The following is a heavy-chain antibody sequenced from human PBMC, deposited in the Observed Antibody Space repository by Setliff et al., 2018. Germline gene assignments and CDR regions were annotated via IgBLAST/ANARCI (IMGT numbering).Heavy chain of an antibody. D-gene: IGHD3-3*01. CDR3: AREGYYNFWSGFMDV. V-gene: IGHV4-34*01. CDR2: INESGDT. Sequence: PSETLSLTCAIYGDSFSGYFWSWVRQSPGKGLEWIGEINESGDTNYNPSLKSRVTISVDTSKDQLSLKLNSLTAADTAVYYCAREGYYNFWSGFMDVWGQGTTVTVSS. CDR1: GDSFSGYF. J-gene: IGHJ6*02.